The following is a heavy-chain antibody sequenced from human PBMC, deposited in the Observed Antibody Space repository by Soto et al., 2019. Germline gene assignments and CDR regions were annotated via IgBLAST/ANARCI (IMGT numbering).Heavy chain of an antibody. J-gene: IGHJ4*02. V-gene: IGHV3-9*01. CDR1: GFTFDDYA. CDR3: AKALYGSSSSPIDY. CDR2: ITWNSGYI. Sequence: EVQLVESGGGLVQPGRSLRLSCAASGFTFDDYAMHWVRQAPGKGLEWVSYITWNSGYIGYADSVKGRFTISRDNANNSLYLQMNSLKPEDTAFHYCAKALYGSSSSPIDYWGQGTLVTVSP. D-gene: IGHD6-13*01.